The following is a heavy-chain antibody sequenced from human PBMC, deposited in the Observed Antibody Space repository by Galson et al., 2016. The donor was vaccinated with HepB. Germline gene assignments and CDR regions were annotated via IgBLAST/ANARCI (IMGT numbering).Heavy chain of an antibody. CDR1: GFTFGNFA. CDR2: ITGSGVTT. Sequence: SLRLSCAASGFTFGNFALSWVRQAPGKGLEWVSVITGSGVTTYYADSVKGRFTISRDNSKNTLYLQMNSLRVEDAAVYYCARTARGVTYHFNYWGQGTLVTVSS. V-gene: IGHV3-23*01. D-gene: IGHD3-10*01. CDR3: ARTARGVTYHFNY. J-gene: IGHJ4*02.